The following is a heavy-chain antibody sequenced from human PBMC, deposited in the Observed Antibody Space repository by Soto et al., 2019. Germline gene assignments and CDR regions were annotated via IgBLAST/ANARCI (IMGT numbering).Heavy chain of an antibody. Sequence: QVQLVESGGGVVQPGRSLRLSCAASGFTFSSYGMHWVRQAPGKGLEWVAVISYDGSNKYYADSVKGRFTISRDNSKNTLYLQMNSLRAEDTAVYYCAKEGSYYDSSGYYYPGGMDVWGQGTTVTVSS. D-gene: IGHD3-22*01. CDR2: ISYDGSNK. J-gene: IGHJ6*02. CDR3: AKEGSYYDSSGYYYPGGMDV. V-gene: IGHV3-30*18. CDR1: GFTFSSYG.